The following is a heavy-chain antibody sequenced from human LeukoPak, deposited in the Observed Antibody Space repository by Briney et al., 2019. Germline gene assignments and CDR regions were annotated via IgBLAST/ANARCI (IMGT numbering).Heavy chain of an antibody. V-gene: IGHV4-59*11. Sequence: SETLSLTCAVSDDSFSSHYWTWIRQPPGKGLEWIGYISYIGSTNYNPSLKSRVTISVDTSKNQFSLKLSSVTAADTAVYYCARGPPRHGYNHTWRVYYFDYWGQGTLVTVSS. D-gene: IGHD5-24*01. CDR2: ISYIGST. J-gene: IGHJ4*02. CDR1: DDSFSSHY. CDR3: ARGPPRHGYNHTWRVYYFDY.